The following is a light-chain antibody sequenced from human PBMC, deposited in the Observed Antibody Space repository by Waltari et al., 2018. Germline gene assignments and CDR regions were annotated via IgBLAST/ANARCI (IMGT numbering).Light chain of an antibody. CDR1: QAISNF. CDR3: QESFHSPLLFA. CDR2: AAS. Sequence: DIQMTQSPSSLSASVGDTGSITCRASQAISNFVNWYQQRPGKAPSLLIYAASSLQSGVPSRFSGSGSGTDFTLTISGLQPEDFATYYCQESFHSPLLFAFGQGTLLEIK. J-gene: IGKJ2*01. V-gene: IGKV1-39*01.